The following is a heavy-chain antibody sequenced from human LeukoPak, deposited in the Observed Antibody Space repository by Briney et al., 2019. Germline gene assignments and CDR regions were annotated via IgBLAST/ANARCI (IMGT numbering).Heavy chain of an antibody. J-gene: IGHJ3*02. D-gene: IGHD4-17*01. CDR2: ISYSGST. Sequence: TETLSLTCTVSGASISSYYWSWIRQPPGKGLVWIGSISYSGSTHYNPSLKSRVTISLDTSKNHFSLKLTSVTAADTAVYYCASDDYGDLVNAFDIWGQGTMVTVSS. CDR1: GASISSYY. CDR3: ASDDYGDLVNAFDI. V-gene: IGHV4-59*12.